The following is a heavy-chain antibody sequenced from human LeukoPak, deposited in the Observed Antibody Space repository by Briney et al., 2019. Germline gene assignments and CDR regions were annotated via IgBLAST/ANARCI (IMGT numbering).Heavy chain of an antibody. V-gene: IGHV1-69*04. Sequence: ASVKVSCKASGGTFSSYAISWVRQAPGQGLEWMGRIIPILGIANYAQKFQGRVTITADKSTSTAYMELSSLRSEDTAVYYCASDSAGYSNGIGYGMDVWGQGTTVTVSS. CDR2: IIPILGIA. D-gene: IGHD5-18*01. CDR3: ASDSAGYSNGIGYGMDV. J-gene: IGHJ6*02. CDR1: GGTFSSYA.